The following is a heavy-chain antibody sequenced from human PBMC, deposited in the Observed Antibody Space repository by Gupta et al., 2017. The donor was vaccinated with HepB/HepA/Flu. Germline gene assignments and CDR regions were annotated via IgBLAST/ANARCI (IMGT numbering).Heavy chain of an antibody. J-gene: IGHJ4*02. D-gene: IGHD1-26*01. CDR1: GFRFSDYE. V-gene: IGHV3-48*03. Sequence: EEQLVESGGGLVQPGGSLRLSCAASGFRFSDYEMNWIRQTPGKGLEWVSYISSNSDNRLYADSVKGRFIISRDKAKNSLYLQMNNVRVEDTAVYHCTRGGAIPDFWGQGTLVAVSS. CDR3: TRGGAIPDF. CDR2: ISSNSDNR.